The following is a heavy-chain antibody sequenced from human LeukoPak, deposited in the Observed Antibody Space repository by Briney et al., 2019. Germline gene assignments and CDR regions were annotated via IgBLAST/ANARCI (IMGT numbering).Heavy chain of an antibody. V-gene: IGHV3-21*05. J-gene: IGHJ5*02. CDR3: ARDGCSSTSCYTGGWFDP. CDR1: GFTFSNYS. Sequence: PGGSLRLSCAASGFTFSNYSMNWVRQAPGKGLEWISYISSSSSYIYYADSVKGRFTISRDNAKNSLYLQMNSLRAEDTAVYYCARDGCSSTSCYTGGWFDPWGQGTLVTVSS. CDR2: ISSSSSYI. D-gene: IGHD2-2*02.